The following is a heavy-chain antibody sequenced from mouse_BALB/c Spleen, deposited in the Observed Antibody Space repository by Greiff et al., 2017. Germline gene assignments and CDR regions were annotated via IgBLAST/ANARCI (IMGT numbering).Heavy chain of an antibody. J-gene: IGHJ1*01. CDR1: GFNIKDYY. CDR2: IDPENGDT. V-gene: IGHV14-4*02. CDR3: SRYFRGTDWYFDV. Sequence: VQLQQSGAELVRSGASVKLSCTASGFNIKDYYMHWVKQRPEQGLEWIGWIDPENGDTEYAPKFQGKATMTADTSSNTAYLQLSSLTSEDTAVYYCSRYFRGTDWYFDVWGAGTTVTVSS. D-gene: IGHD2-14*01.